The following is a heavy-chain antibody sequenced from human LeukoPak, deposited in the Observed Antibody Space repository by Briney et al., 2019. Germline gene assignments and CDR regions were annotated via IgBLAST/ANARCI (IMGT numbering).Heavy chain of an antibody. CDR1: GFTFSSYA. V-gene: IGHV3-23*01. D-gene: IGHD3-22*01. J-gene: IGHJ4*02. CDR3: ARAGGVVVITPLDY. CDR2: ISGSGGST. Sequence: GGSLRLSCAASGFTFSSYAMSWVRQAPGKGLEWVSAISGSGGSTYYADSVKGRFTISRDNSKNTLYLQMNSLRAEDTAVYYCARAGGVVVITPLDYWGQGTLVTVSS.